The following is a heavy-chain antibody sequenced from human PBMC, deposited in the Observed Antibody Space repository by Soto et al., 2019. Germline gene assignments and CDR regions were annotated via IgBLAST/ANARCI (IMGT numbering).Heavy chain of an antibody. CDR1: GFIFKNYA. J-gene: IGHJ4*02. D-gene: IGHD4-17*01. Sequence: QVQLVESGGGVVQPGRSLRLSCAASGFIFKNYALHWVRQAPGKGLEWVAVISYDSSNKYYADSVKGRFTISRDNSKNPLFLQMNSLRAEDTAVYYCAREDYGTVYFDYWGQGALVTVSS. V-gene: IGHV3-30-3*01. CDR3: AREDYGTVYFDY. CDR2: ISYDSSNK.